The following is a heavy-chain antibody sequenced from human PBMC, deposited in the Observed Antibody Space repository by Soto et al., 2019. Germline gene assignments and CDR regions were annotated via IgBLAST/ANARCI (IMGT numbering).Heavy chain of an antibody. CDR2: INAYNGNT. D-gene: IGHD3-10*01. V-gene: IGHV1-18*01. J-gene: IGHJ5*02. CDR3: ARDVVFSLDHCGVRDDSCFGIWFDP. Sequence: ASVKVSCKASGYTFTSYGISWVRQAPGQGLEWMGWINAYNGNTNYAQKLQGRVTMTTDTSTSTAYMELRSLRSDDTAVYYCARDVVFSLDHCGVRDDSCFGIWFDPWGQGTLVTVSS. CDR1: GYTFTSYG.